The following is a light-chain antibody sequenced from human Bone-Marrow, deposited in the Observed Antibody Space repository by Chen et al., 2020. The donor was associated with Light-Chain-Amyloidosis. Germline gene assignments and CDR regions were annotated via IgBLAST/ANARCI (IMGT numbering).Light chain of an antibody. V-gene: IGLV3-21*02. J-gene: IGLJ3*02. CDR1: NIGSTS. CDR2: DDS. Sequence: SYVLTQPPSVSVAPGQTATIACGGNNIGSTSVHWYQQTPGQAPLLVVYDDSDRPSGIPEQLSGSNSGNTATLTSSRVEAGDEADYYCQVWDRSSDRPVFGGGTKLTVL. CDR3: QVWDRSSDRPV.